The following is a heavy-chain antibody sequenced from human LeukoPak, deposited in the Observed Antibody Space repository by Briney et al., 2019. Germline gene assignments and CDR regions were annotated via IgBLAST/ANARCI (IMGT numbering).Heavy chain of an antibody. J-gene: IGHJ6*02. CDR3: ARDRITMVRGVNPPGYYYYGMDV. CDR1: GFTFSSYW. CDR2: IKQDGSEK. Sequence: GGSLRLSCAASGFTFSSYWMSWVRQAPGKGLEWVANIKQDGSEKYYVDSVKGRFTISRDNAKNSLYLQMNSLRAEDTAVYYCARDRITMVRGVNPPGYYYYGMDVWGQGTTVTVSS. D-gene: IGHD3-10*01. V-gene: IGHV3-7*01.